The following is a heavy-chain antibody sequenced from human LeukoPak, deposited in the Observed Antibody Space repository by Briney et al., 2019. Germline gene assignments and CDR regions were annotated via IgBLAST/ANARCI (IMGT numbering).Heavy chain of an antibody. CDR2: ISHSGDT. CDR1: GDSMSPYY. J-gene: IGHJ4*02. V-gene: IGHV4-59*01. CDR3: ARAHPIVVVPAAIGYYFDY. Sequence: SETLSLTCIVSGDSMSPYYWSWIRQPPGKGLEWIGYISHSGDTSYNPSLKSRVSISVDTSKSHFSLILTSVTAADTAVYYCARAHPIVVVPAAIGYYFDYWGQGTLVTVSS. D-gene: IGHD2-2*01.